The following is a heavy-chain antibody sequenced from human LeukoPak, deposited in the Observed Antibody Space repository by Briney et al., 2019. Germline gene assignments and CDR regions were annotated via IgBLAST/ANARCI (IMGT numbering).Heavy chain of an antibody. CDR1: GFAFSSYA. Sequence: RRSLRLSCAASGFAFSSYAMHWVRQAPGKGLEWVAVISYDGSNKYYADSVKGRFTISRDNSKNTLYLQMNSLRAEDTAVYYCARTRVIIYAFDIWGQGTMVTVSS. D-gene: IGHD3-10*01. CDR3: ARTRVIIYAFDI. V-gene: IGHV3-30-3*01. CDR2: ISYDGSNK. J-gene: IGHJ3*02.